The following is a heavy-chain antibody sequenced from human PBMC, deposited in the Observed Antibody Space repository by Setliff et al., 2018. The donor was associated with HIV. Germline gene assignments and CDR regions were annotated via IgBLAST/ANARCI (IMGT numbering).Heavy chain of an antibody. J-gene: IGHJ4*02. CDR1: GRSFSGYY. CDR3: ARSRLHYYDSSGYYPSDY. CDR2: INHSGGT. Sequence: PSETLSLTCAVYGRSFSGYYWNWIRQSPGKGLEWIGEINHSGGTNYNPSLKSRVTMSIDTSKNQFSLNVSYVTAAETAVYYCARSRLHYYDSSGYYPSDYWGQGTLVTVSS. D-gene: IGHD3-22*01. V-gene: IGHV4-34*01.